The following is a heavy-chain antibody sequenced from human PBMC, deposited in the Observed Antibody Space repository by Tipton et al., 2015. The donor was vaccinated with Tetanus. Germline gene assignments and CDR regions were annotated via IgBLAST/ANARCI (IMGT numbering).Heavy chain of an antibody. CDR1: GGSISSYY. Sequence: TLSLTCTVSGGSISSYYWSWIRQTPGKGPEWIGQIHSSGSTNYIPSLKSRVTISLDTSKNQFSLMLTSVTAADTAVYYCARDIEEVGATKYFDYWGQGTLVTVSS. CDR3: ARDIEEVGATKYFDY. V-gene: IGHV4-59*01. CDR2: IHSSGST. D-gene: IGHD1-26*01. J-gene: IGHJ4*02.